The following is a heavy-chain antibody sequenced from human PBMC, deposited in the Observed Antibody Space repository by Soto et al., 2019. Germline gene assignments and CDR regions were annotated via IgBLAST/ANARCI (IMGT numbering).Heavy chain of an antibody. Sequence: GGSLRLSCAASGFTFSSYGMHWVRQAPGKGLEWVAVIWYDGTNKYYGDSVKGQFTISRDNSKNTLYLHMNSRRPEDTAVYYCAKLPISGYYLSDAFDMWGQGTMVTVSS. CDR1: GFTFSSYG. CDR2: IWYDGTNK. CDR3: AKLPISGYYLSDAFDM. J-gene: IGHJ3*02. D-gene: IGHD3-22*01. V-gene: IGHV3-30*02.